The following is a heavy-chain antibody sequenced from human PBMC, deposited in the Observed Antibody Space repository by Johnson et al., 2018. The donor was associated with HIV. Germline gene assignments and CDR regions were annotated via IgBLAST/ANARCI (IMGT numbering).Heavy chain of an antibody. V-gene: IGHV3-30-3*01. D-gene: IGHD3-22*01. CDR2: ISNDGSNK. J-gene: IGHJ3*01. CDR3: AREDSSGYFDGFDV. Sequence: WVRQAPGKGLEWVAVISNDGSNKYYADSVKGLFTISRDNSKNTMYLQMNSLRAEDTAVYYCAREDSSGYFDGFDVWGQGTMVTVSS.